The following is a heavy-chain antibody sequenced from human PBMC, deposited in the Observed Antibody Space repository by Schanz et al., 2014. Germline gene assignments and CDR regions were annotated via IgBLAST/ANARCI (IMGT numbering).Heavy chain of an antibody. D-gene: IGHD2-21*02. CDR3: VRERTNYGGNSYFFDH. Sequence: EVQLLESGGGLVQPGGSLRLSCAASGFTFSGYSMNWVRQAPGKGLEWVAYISSSSSTIHYADSVKGRFTVSRDNAKNSVYLQMNGLRVEDTAVYYCVRERTNYGGNSYFFDHWGQGTLVTVSS. CDR2: ISSSSSTI. V-gene: IGHV3-48*04. CDR1: GFTFSGYS. J-gene: IGHJ4*02.